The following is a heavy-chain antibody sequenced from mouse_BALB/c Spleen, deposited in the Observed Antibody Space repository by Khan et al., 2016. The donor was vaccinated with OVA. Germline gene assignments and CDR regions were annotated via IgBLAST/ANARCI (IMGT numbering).Heavy chain of an antibody. V-gene: IGHV1-7*01. CDR2: INPTSGYT. CDR1: GYTFTTYW. J-gene: IGHJ2*01. Sequence: QVQLQQSGAELAKPGASVKMSCKASGYTFTTYWMHWVKQRPGQGLEWIGYINPTSGYTDYNEKFKDRATLSADKSSSTDYMQLSSLTSEDSADYYCTRDGIDYWGQGTTLTVSS. CDR3: TRDGIDY. D-gene: IGHD2-3*01.